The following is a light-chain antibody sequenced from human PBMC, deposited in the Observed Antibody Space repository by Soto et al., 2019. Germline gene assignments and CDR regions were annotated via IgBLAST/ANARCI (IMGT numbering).Light chain of an antibody. V-gene: IGKV3-15*01. Sequence: EIVMTHSPATLSVSPGERATLSCRASQSVSSNLAWYQQKPGQAPRLLIYGASTRATGIPARFSGSGSGTEFTLTISSLQSEDFVVYYCQQYNNWPRTFGQGTKVEIK. CDR1: QSVSSN. J-gene: IGKJ1*01. CDR3: QQYNNWPRT. CDR2: GAS.